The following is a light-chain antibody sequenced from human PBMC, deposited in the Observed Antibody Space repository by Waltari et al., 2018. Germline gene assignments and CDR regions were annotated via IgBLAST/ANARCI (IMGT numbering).Light chain of an antibody. J-gene: IGKJ2*01. CDR1: QSVLYSSNNLNY. V-gene: IGKV4-1*01. Sequence: DIVMTQSPDSLAVSLGERATINCKSSQSVLYSSNNLNYLAWYQQKPGQPPKLLIYWASTRESGVPDRFSGSGSGTDFTLTISSLQAEDVAVYYCQQFYSTPYTFGQETKLEIK. CDR3: QQFYSTPYT. CDR2: WAS.